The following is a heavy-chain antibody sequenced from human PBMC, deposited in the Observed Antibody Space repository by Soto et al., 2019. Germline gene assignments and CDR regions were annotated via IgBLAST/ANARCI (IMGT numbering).Heavy chain of an antibody. J-gene: IGHJ6*02. V-gene: IGHV1-2*04. CDR2: INPNSGGT. Sequence: ASVKVSCKASGYTFTGYYMHWVRQAPGQGLEWMGWINPNSGGTNYAQKFQGWVTMTRDTSISTAYMELSRLRSDDTAVYYCARAGQTDRNYYYYGMDVWGQGTTVTVSS. D-gene: IGHD1-1*01. CDR1: GYTFTGYY. CDR3: ARAGQTDRNYYYYGMDV.